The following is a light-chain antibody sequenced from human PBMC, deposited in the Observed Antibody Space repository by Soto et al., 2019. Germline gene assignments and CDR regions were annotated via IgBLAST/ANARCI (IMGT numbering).Light chain of an antibody. CDR3: AAWDDSLSGVV. V-gene: IGLV1-44*01. J-gene: IGLJ2*01. Sequence: QSVLTQPPSASGTPGQRVTISCSGSSSNIGSNTVNWYQKLPGTAPKLLIYTNNLRPSGVPDRFSGSKSGTSASLAISGLQSEDEADYYCAAWDDSLSGVVFGGGTKLT. CDR1: SSNIGSNT. CDR2: TNN.